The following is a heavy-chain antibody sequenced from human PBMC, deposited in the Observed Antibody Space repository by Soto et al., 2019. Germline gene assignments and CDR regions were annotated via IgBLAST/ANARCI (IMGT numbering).Heavy chain of an antibody. J-gene: IGHJ6*02. CDR1: GGTFSSYA. D-gene: IGHD2-2*01. CDR2: IIPIFGTA. V-gene: IGHV1-69*13. Sequence: ASVKVSCKASGGTFSSYAISWVRQAPGQGLEWMGGIIPIFGTANYAQKFQGRVTITADESTSPAYMEMSSMRSEDTAVYYCASAGRTPGYCSSTSCYQEHYYYYGMDVWGQGTTVTVSS. CDR3: ASAGRTPGYCSSTSCYQEHYYYYGMDV.